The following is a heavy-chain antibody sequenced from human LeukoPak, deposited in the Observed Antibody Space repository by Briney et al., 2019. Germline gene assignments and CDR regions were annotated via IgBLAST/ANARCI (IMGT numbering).Heavy chain of an antibody. V-gene: IGHV3-53*04. J-gene: IGHJ6*02. CDR2: VYSDETT. CDR3: ARDRFNGMDV. Sequence: PGGSLRLSCAVSGFSVGSNYMAWVRQAPGKGLEWVSIVYSDETTYYADSVKGRFTISRHNSKNTLYLQMNSLRAEDTAVYYCARDRFNGMDVWGQGTTVTVSS. CDR1: GFSVGSNY.